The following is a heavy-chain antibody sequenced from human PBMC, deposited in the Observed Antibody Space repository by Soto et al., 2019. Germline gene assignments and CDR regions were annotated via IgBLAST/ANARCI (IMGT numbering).Heavy chain of an antibody. Sequence: SETLSLTCAVSGGSISSGGYSWSWIRQPPGKGLEWIGYIYHSGSTYYNPSLKSRVTISVDTSKNQFSLRRSSVTAADTAVYYCARHARLFWFGELLSGAFEIWGQGTMVTVSS. CDR1: GGSISSGGYS. V-gene: IGHV4-30-2*01. D-gene: IGHD3-10*01. J-gene: IGHJ3*02. CDR2: IYHSGST. CDR3: ARHARLFWFGELLSGAFEI.